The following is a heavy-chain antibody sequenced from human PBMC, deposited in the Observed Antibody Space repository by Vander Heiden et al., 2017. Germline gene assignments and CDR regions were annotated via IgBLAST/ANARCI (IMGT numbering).Heavy chain of an antibody. V-gene: IGHV1-2*02. D-gene: IGHD1-20*01. J-gene: IGHJ5*02. CDR3: ARALYNWNLSWFDP. Sequence: QVQPVQSGAEVKTPGASVTVSCKAPGSTFPCYYMHWVRQAPGQGLEWMGWINPNSGGTNYAQKFQGRVTMTRDTSISTAYMELSRLRSDDTAVYYCARALYNWNLSWFDPWGQGTLVTVSS. CDR1: GSTFPCYY. CDR2: INPNSGGT.